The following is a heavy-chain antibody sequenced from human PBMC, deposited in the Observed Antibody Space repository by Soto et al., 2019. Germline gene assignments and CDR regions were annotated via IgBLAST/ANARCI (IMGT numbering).Heavy chain of an antibody. J-gene: IGHJ5*02. CDR3: ARGEVFGVVREDLSWFDP. Sequence: ASVKVSCKASGYTFTGYYMHWVRQAPGQGLEWMGWINPNSGGTNYAQKFQGRVTMTRDTSISTAYMELSRLRSDDTAVYYCARGEVFGVVREDLSWFDPWGQGTLVTVSS. CDR1: GYTFTGYY. D-gene: IGHD3-3*01. CDR2: INPNSGGT. V-gene: IGHV1-2*02.